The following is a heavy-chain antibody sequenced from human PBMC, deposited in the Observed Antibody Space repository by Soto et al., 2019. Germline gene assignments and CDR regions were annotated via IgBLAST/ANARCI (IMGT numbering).Heavy chain of an antibody. Sequence: ASVEVSCKASGYTFTSYGISWVRQAPGQGLEWMGWISAYNGNTNYAQKLQGRVTMTTDTSTSTAYMELRSLRSDDTAVYYCARELDYYHSSGMVFQQWGQGSLITFSS. CDR2: ISAYNGNT. V-gene: IGHV1-18*01. J-gene: IGHJ1*01. CDR1: GYTFTSYG. CDR3: ARELDYYHSSGMVFQQ. D-gene: IGHD3-22*01.